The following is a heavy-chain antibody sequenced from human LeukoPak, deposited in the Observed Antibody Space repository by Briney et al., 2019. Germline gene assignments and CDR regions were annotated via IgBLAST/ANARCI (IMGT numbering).Heavy chain of an antibody. J-gene: IGHJ4*02. Sequence: PSETLSLTCTVSGGSISSSSYYWGWIRQPPGKGLEWIGEINHSGSTNYNPSLKSRVTISVDTSKNQFSLKLSSVTAADTAVYYCARGTYYYGSGSYYRARGSLDYWGQGTLVTVSS. CDR1: GGSISSSSYY. D-gene: IGHD3-10*01. CDR2: INHSGST. V-gene: IGHV4-39*07. CDR3: ARGTYYYGSGSYYRARGSLDY.